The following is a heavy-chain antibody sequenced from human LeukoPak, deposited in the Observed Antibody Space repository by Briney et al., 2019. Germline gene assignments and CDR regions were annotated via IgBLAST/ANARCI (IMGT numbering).Heavy chain of an antibody. D-gene: IGHD3-10*01. CDR3: TTLVKGEDYFDY. J-gene: IGHJ4*02. Sequence: GGSLRLSCAASGFTFGNAWMSWVRQAPGKGLEWVGRIKSKIDGGTTDYAAPVKGRFTISRDDSKNTLFLQMNSLKTEDTAVYYCTTLVKGEDYFDYWGQGTLVTVSS. V-gene: IGHV3-15*01. CDR2: IKSKIDGGTT. CDR1: GFTFGNAW.